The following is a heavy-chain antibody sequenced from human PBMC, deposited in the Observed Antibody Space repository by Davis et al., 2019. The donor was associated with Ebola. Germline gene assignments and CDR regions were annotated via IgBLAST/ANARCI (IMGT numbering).Heavy chain of an antibody. V-gene: IGHV3-21*01. Sequence: GGSLRLSCAASGFTFSSYSMNWVRQAPGKGLEWVSSISSSSSYIYYADSVKGRFTISRDNAKNTLYLQMNSLRAEDTAVYYCARDDGLRVGATTVYYYGMDVWGQGTTVTVSS. CDR3: ARDDGLRVGATTVYYYGMDV. CDR2: ISSSSSYI. CDR1: GFTFSSYS. J-gene: IGHJ6*02. D-gene: IGHD1-26*01.